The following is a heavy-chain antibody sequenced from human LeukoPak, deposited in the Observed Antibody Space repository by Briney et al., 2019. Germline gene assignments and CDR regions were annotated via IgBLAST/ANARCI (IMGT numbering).Heavy chain of an antibody. D-gene: IGHD3-9*01. Sequence: SETLSLICTVSGGSLSSRDNYWGWFRQPPGKGLEWIGSIYYSGNTYYNPSLESRVTISVDTSKNQFSLKVSSATAADTAVYYCARQDTLTHYYVMDVWGQGTTVTVSS. CDR3: ARQDTLTHYYVMDV. CDR1: GGSLSSRDNY. J-gene: IGHJ6*02. CDR2: IYYSGNT. V-gene: IGHV4-39*01.